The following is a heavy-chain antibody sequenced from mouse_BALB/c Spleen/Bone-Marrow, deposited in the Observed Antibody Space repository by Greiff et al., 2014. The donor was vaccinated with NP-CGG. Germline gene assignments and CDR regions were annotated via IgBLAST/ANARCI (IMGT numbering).Heavy chain of an antibody. J-gene: IGHJ4*01. CDR2: VSDGGNYT. Sequence: VQLKESVGGLRKAGGTPELPSASPGLSFGVYFMCWILRTPEKRVGGGATVSDGGNYTYYPDSVKGRFTISRDNAKNNLYLQMSSLKSEDTAMYYCVRSGERYGAMDYWGQGTSVTVSS. CDR3: VRSGERYGAMDY. D-gene: IGHD2-10*02. V-gene: IGHV5-4*02. CDR1: GLSFGVYF.